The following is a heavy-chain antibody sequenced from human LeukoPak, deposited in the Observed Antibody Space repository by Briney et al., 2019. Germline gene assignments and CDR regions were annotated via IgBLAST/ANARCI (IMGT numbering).Heavy chain of an antibody. CDR2: INPSGGST. V-gene: IGHV1-46*01. J-gene: IGHJ3*02. Sequence: GASVKVSFKASGYTFTIYFIHWVRQAPGEGLEWMGIINPSGGSTRYAQKFQGRVTMTRDTSTSTVYMELSSLRSEDTAVYYCARGRVTATDGFDIWGQGTTVIVSS. D-gene: IGHD2-21*02. CDR3: ARGRVTATDGFDI. CDR1: GYTFTIYF.